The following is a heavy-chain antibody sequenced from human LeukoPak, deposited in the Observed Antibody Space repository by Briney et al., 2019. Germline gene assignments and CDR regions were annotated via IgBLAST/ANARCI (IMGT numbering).Heavy chain of an antibody. V-gene: IGHV3-7*01. CDR1: GFTFSSYL. CDR3: ASPFWSDI. Sequence: GGSLRLSCVASGFTFSSYLMSWVRQAPGKGLEWVANMKQDGSEKYYVDSVKGRFIISRDNAKNSLYLQVNSLRAEDTAVYYCASPFWSDIWGQGTMVTVSS. CDR2: MKQDGSEK. J-gene: IGHJ3*02. D-gene: IGHD3-3*01.